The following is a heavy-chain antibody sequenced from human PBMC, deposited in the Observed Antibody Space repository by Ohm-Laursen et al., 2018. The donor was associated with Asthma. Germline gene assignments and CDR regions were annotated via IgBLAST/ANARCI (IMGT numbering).Heavy chain of an antibody. CDR3: ARVPTTVTGGGAFDI. V-gene: IGHV4-31*03. Sequence: SQTLSLTCTVSGGSISSGGHYWSWIRQHPGKGLEWIGYIYHSGSTYYNPSLKSRVTISVDTSKNQFSLKLSSVTAADTAVYYCARVPTTVTGGGAFDIWGQGTMVTVSS. D-gene: IGHD4-17*01. J-gene: IGHJ3*02. CDR2: IYHSGST. CDR1: GGSISSGGHY.